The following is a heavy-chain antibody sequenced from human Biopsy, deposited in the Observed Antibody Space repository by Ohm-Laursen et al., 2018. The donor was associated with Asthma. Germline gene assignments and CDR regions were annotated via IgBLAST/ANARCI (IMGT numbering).Heavy chain of an antibody. D-gene: IGHD4-17*01. V-gene: IGHV1-24*01. Sequence: ASVKVSCKISGYSLTDLSMHWVRQAPGQGLEWMGGHDHEEGGAVNARRFQGRVTMTEDTSSDTAYTELSSLSSDDTAVYYCASDFPKDYVRYNFQFWGQGTLVTVSS. CDR2: HDHEEGGA. CDR1: GYSLTDLS. J-gene: IGHJ4*02. CDR3: ASDFPKDYVRYNFQF.